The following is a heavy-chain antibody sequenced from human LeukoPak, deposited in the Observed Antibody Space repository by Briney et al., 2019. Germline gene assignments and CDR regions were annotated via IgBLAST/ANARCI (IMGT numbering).Heavy chain of an antibody. Sequence: RASVKVSCKASGYTFTSYYMHWVRQAPGKGLEWMGGFDPEDGETIYAQKFQGRVTMTEDTSTDTAYMELSSLRSEDTAVYYCATDILTGYSRNWGQGTLVTVSS. CDR3: ATDILTGYSRN. V-gene: IGHV1-24*01. CDR1: GYTFTSYY. J-gene: IGHJ4*02. D-gene: IGHD3-9*01. CDR2: FDPEDGET.